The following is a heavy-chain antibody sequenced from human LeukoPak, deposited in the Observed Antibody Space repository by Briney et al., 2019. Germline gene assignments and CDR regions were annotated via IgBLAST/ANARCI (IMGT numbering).Heavy chain of an antibody. D-gene: IGHD3-22*01. Sequence: GGSLRLSCAASGFTFSTYWMHWVRHAPGKGLVWVSRIKSDGGTNYADSVKGRFTISRDYAKKTVSLQMNSLRPEDTGVYYCARAPSEIGGYYPEYFRHWGQGTLVTVSS. CDR1: GFTFSTYW. CDR3: ARAPSEIGGYYPEYFRH. V-gene: IGHV3-74*01. CDR2: IKSDGGT. J-gene: IGHJ1*01.